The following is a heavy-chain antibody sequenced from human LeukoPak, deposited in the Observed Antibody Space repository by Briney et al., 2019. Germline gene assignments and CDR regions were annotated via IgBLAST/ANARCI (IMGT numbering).Heavy chain of an antibody. CDR1: GGSFSGYY. CDR3: ARSWFGESSN. Sequence: PSETLSLTYAVYGGSFSGYYWSWIRQPPGKGLEWIGEINHSGSTNYNPSLKSRVTISVDTSKNQFSLKLSSVTAADTAVYYCARSWFGESSNWGQGTLVTVSS. J-gene: IGHJ4*02. V-gene: IGHV4-34*01. D-gene: IGHD3-10*01. CDR2: INHSGST.